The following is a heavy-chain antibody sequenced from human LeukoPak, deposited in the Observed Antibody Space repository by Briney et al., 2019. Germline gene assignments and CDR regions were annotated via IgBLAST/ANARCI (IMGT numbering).Heavy chain of an antibody. CDR1: GGSISSYY. Sequence: SETLSLTCTVSGGSISSYYWSWIRQPPGKELEWIGYIYYSGSTNYNPSLKSRVTISVDTSKNQFSLKLSSVTAADTAVYYCARGYYVPINYYYYGMDVWGQGTTVTVSS. CDR3: ARGYYVPINYYYYGMDV. CDR2: IYYSGST. D-gene: IGHD3-10*02. V-gene: IGHV4-59*01. J-gene: IGHJ6*02.